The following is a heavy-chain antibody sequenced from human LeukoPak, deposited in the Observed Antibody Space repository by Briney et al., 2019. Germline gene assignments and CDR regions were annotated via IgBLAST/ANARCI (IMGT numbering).Heavy chain of an antibody. CDR1: GFTFSSYG. D-gene: IGHD3-10*01. Sequence: GGSLRLSCAASGFTFSSYGMHWVRQAPGKGLEWVAVISYDGSNKYYADSVKGRFTISRDNSKNTLYLQMNSLRAEDTAVYYCARDRGGFYYGSGSYFTWGQGTLVTVSS. CDR3: ARDRGGFYYGSGSYFT. CDR2: ISYDGSNK. J-gene: IGHJ5*02. V-gene: IGHV3-30*03.